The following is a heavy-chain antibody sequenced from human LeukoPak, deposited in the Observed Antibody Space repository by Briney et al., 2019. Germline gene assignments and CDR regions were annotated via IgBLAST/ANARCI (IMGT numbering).Heavy chain of an antibody. Sequence: SETLSLTCSVSGDDIYNHYWSWVRQPPGKEPEWIAYIYYTGTTSGRTDYNPSLQSRVSISIDTSKGQFSLRLDYVTAADTAFYYCAEIPRIWSQGILVTVSS. D-gene: IGHD5-24*01. J-gene: IGHJ4*02. CDR3: AEIPRI. V-gene: IGHV4-59*11. CDR2: IYYTGTTSGRT. CDR1: GDDIYNHY.